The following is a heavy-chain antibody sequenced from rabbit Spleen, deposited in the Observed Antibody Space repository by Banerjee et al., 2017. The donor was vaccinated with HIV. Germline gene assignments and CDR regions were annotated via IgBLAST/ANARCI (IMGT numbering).Heavy chain of an antibody. Sequence: QEQLKEFGGGLVKPEGSLTLTCKASGVSFSDKDVMCWVRQAPGKGLEWIACINIVTGKSVYASWAKGRFIMSRTSSTTVTLQMTSLTAADTATYFCARDAGSGPYIDGYFDLWGQGTLVTVS. CDR2: INIVTGKS. CDR3: ARDAGSGPYIDGYFDL. V-gene: IGHV1S45*01. D-gene: IGHD8-1*01. CDR1: GVSFSDKDV. J-gene: IGHJ4*01.